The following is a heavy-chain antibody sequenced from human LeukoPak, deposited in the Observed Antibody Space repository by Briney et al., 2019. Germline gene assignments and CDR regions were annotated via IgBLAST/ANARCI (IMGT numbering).Heavy chain of an antibody. CDR1: GGSISSGDYY. J-gene: IGHJ5*02. CDR3: ARDLNWNDRKGWFDP. V-gene: IGHV4-61*08. Sequence: SQTLSLTCTVSGGSISSGDYYWSWIRQPPGKGLEWIGYIYYSGSTNYNPSLKSRVTISVDTSKNQFSLKLSSVTAADTAVYYCARDLNWNDRKGWFDPWGQGTLVTVSS. D-gene: IGHD1-1*01. CDR2: IYYSGST.